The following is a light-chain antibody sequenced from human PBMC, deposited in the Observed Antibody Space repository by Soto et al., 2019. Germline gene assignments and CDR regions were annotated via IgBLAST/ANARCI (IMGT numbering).Light chain of an antibody. CDR1: QSVTSSF. CDR2: GAS. CDR3: QLYGSYMFT. Sequence: EDVLTQSPGTLSLSPGERATLSCRTSQSVTSSFLSWFQQKPGQPPRLLLYGASRRAAGTPDRFSGSGSGTDFTLIISRLEPEDSAVYHCQLYGSYMFTFGQGTKLEI. V-gene: IGKV3-20*01. J-gene: IGKJ2*01.